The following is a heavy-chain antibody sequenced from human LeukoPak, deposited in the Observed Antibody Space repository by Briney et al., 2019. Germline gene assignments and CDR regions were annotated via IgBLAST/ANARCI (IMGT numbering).Heavy chain of an antibody. Sequence: GSLRLSSAAAGFTVSNNYMTWVRQAPGKGLEWVSVIHIGGDTYYADSVKGRFTISRDNSKNTLHLQMNSLRVEDTAVYYCARDLVGATFPDWGQGTLVTVSS. V-gene: IGHV3-53*01. CDR3: ARDLVGATFPD. J-gene: IGHJ4*02. CDR2: IHIGGDT. CDR1: GFTVSNNY. D-gene: IGHD4/OR15-4a*01.